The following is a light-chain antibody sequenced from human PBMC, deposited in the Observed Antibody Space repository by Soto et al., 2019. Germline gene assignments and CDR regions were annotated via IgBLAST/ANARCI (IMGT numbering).Light chain of an antibody. V-gene: IGKV3-15*01. CDR1: ESVHRN. CDR3: QHYSNWPPT. J-gene: IGKJ3*01. Sequence: EMVMTQSPATLSVSPGERVTLSCRASESVHRNLAWYQQKPGQGPSLLIYYASTRATGVPDRFTCSGSGTEFTLTISSLQSEDFVVYHCQHYSNWPPTFGPGTNVEIK. CDR2: YAS.